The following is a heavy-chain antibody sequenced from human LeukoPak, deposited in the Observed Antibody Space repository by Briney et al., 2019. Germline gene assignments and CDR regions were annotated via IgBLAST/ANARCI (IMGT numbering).Heavy chain of an antibody. Sequence: ASVKVSCKASGYTFTAYSIHWVRQAPGQGLEWMGWINPNSAGTNYAQKFQGRVTITADKSTSTAYMELSSLRSEDTAVYYCAREEYCSGGSCFSGYSWGQGTLVTVSS. CDR1: GYTFTAYS. CDR2: INPNSAGT. J-gene: IGHJ4*02. D-gene: IGHD2-15*01. CDR3: AREEYCSGGSCFSGYS. V-gene: IGHV1-2*02.